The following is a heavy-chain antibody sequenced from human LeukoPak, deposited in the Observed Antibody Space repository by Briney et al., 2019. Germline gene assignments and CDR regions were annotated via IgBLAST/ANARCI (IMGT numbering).Heavy chain of an antibody. J-gene: IGHJ4*02. CDR1: VCTFLSYA. V-gene: IGHV1-69*04. Sequence: SAVNVSCQASVCTFLSYAISWVRQAPGRGREWMGRIIPILGITNYAQKFQGRVTITADKSTSTAYMDLSSLRAEDTAVYYCARGHGMANTQERNWGQGTLVTVSS. CDR3: ARGHGMANTQERN. D-gene: IGHD5-24*01. CDR2: IIPILGIT.